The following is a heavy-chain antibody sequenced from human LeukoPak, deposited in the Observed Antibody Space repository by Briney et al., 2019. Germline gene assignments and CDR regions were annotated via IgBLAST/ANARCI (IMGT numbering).Heavy chain of an antibody. Sequence: GGSLRPSCAASGFTFSSYAMSWVRQAPGKGLEWVSAISGSGGSTYYADSVKGRFTISRDNAKNSLYLQMNSLRDEDTAVYYCARDKLGATYHYFDYWGQGTLVTVSS. CDR2: ISGSGGST. CDR3: ARDKLGATYHYFDY. CDR1: GFTFSSYA. V-gene: IGHV3-23*01. J-gene: IGHJ4*02. D-gene: IGHD1-26*01.